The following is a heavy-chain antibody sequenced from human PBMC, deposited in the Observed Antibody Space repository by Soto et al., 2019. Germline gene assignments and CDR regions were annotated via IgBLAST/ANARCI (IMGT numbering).Heavy chain of an antibody. D-gene: IGHD5-18*01. Sequence: EVQLVETGGGLIQPGGSLRLSCAASGFTVSSNYMSWVRQAPGKGLEWVSVIHSGGSTYYADSVKGRFTISRDNSKNTLYLQMNSLRAEDTAVYYCARGYSYGTTTVPWYFDLWGRGTLVTVSS. J-gene: IGHJ2*01. V-gene: IGHV3-53*02. CDR1: GFTVSSNY. CDR2: IHSGGST. CDR3: ARGYSYGTTTVPWYFDL.